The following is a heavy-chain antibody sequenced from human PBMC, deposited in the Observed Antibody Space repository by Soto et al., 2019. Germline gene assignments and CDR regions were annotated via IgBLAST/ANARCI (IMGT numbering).Heavy chain of an antibody. D-gene: IGHD3-22*01. Sequence: SVKVCWKASGGAFSSYAISWVRQAPGKGLEWMGGIIPIFGTANYAQKFQGRVTITADESTSTAYMELSSLRSEDTAVYYCARGKYDSSGYYYLFDYWGQATLVTVSS. CDR3: ARGKYDSSGYYYLFDY. CDR1: GGAFSSYA. J-gene: IGHJ4*02. CDR2: IIPIFGTA. V-gene: IGHV1-69*13.